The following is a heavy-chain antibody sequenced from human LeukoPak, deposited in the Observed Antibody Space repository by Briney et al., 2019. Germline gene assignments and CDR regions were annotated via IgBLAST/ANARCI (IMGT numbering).Heavy chain of an antibody. CDR3: ARGTTVIPLDY. V-gene: IGHV2-5*02. D-gene: IGHD4-17*01. CDR1: GFSLSTRGGG. J-gene: IGHJ4*02. CDR2: IYWDEDK. Sequence: SGPTLVKPTQTLMLPRTFSGFSLSTRGGGVGWIRHPPGKALEWLAVIYWDEDKRYRPPLQNQLPITKDPAENQVFLTMTNMDPVDTATYYCARGTTVIPLDYWGQGTLVTVSS.